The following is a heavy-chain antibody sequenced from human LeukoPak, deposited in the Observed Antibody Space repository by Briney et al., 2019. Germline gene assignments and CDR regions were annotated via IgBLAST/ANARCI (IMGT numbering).Heavy chain of an antibody. D-gene: IGHD5-18*01. J-gene: IGHJ6*02. CDR1: GFTFSSYW. Sequence: GGSLRLSCAASGFTFSSYWMSWVRQAPGKGLEWVANIKQDGSEKYYVDSVKGRFTISRDNAKNSLYLQMNSLRAEDTAVYYCARVGVGDTAMVRVDYYYYGMDVWGQGTTVTVSS. CDR2: IKQDGSEK. V-gene: IGHV3-7*01. CDR3: ARVGVGDTAMVRVDYYYYGMDV.